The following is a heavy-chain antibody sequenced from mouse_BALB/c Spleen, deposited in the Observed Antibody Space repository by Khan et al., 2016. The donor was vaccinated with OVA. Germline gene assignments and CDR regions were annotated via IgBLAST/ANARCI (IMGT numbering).Heavy chain of an antibody. V-gene: IGHV9-3-1*01. Sequence: QIQLVQSGPELKKPGETVKISCKASGYTFTNYGMNWVKQAPGKGLKWMGWINTYTGETTYADDFKGRFAFSLETSASTAYLQINNFKNEDTATYFCSRPPYVSYVMVFWGQGTSITVSS. D-gene: IGHD1-1*01. CDR2: INTYTGET. CDR1: GYTFTNYG. CDR3: SRPPYVSYVMVF. J-gene: IGHJ4*01.